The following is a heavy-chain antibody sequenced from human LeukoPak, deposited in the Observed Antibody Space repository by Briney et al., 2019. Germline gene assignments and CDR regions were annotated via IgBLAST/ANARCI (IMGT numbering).Heavy chain of an antibody. V-gene: IGHV1-69*13. Sequence: SVKVSCKASGGTFSSYAISRVRQAPGQGLEWMGGIIPIFGTANYAQKFQGRVTITADESTSTAYMELSSLRSEDTAVYYCAREWRGYCSGGSCYNWFDPWGQGTLVTVSS. CDR1: GGTFSSYA. CDR2: IIPIFGTA. CDR3: AREWRGYCSGGSCYNWFDP. J-gene: IGHJ5*02. D-gene: IGHD2-15*01.